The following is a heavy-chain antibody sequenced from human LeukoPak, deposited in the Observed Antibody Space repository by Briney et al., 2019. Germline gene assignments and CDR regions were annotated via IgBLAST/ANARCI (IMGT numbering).Heavy chain of an antibody. J-gene: IGHJ4*02. D-gene: IGHD2-21*02. CDR1: GGSIGSGDYY. V-gene: IGHV4-30-4*01. CDR2: IYYSGST. Sequence: SETLSLTCTVSGGSIGSGDYYWSWIRQPPGRGLEWIGYIYYSGSTYYNPSLKSRVTISVDTSKNQFSLKLSSVTAADTAVYYCARTSYCGGDCYKGNSFDYWGQGTPVTVSS. CDR3: ARTSYCGGDCYKGNSFDY.